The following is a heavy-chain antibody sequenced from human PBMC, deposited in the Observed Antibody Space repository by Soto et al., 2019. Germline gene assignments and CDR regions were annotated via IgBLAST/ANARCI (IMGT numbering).Heavy chain of an antibody. Sequence: GSLRLSCAASGFTFSSYAMHWVRQAPGKGLEWVAVISYDGSNKYYADSVKGRFTISRDNSKNTLYLQMNSLRAEDTAVYYCAGGSITIFGVVILWGAFDIWGQGTMVTVSS. CDR2: ISYDGSNK. CDR3: AGGSITIFGVVILWGAFDI. D-gene: IGHD3-3*01. CDR1: GFTFSSYA. V-gene: IGHV3-30-3*01. J-gene: IGHJ3*02.